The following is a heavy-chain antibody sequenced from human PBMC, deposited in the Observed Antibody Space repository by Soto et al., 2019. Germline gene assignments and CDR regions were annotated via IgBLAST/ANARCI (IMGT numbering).Heavy chain of an antibody. D-gene: IGHD3-10*01. J-gene: IGHJ5*02. V-gene: IGHV4-59*08. CDR3: SSRVTDAPT. CDR1: GGSMIIYY. Sequence: PSETLSLTCTVSGGSMIIYYWSWIRQPPGRGLEWIGFIYYAGSTKYNPSLNSRVTISVDTSKNHFSLKLSSLTAADTAVYYCSSRVTDAPTWGQGTLVTVSS. CDR2: IYYAGST.